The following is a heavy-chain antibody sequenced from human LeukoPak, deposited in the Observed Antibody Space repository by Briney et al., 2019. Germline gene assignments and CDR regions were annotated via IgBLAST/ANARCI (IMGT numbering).Heavy chain of an antibody. Sequence: ASVKVSCKTSGYTFTTYAVHWVRQAPGQRLEWMGWINAGNGNTKYSQRFQGRVAITRDTSATTAYMELSSLRSEDTAVYYCARDLEQLVHYYYYGMDVWGQGTTVTVSS. CDR2: INAGNGNT. CDR3: ARDLEQLVHYYYYGMDV. D-gene: IGHD6-6*01. J-gene: IGHJ6*02. V-gene: IGHV1-3*01. CDR1: GYTFTTYA.